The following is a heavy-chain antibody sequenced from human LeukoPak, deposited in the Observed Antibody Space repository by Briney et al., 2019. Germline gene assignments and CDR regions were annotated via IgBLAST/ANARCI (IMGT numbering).Heavy chain of an antibody. Sequence: PGGSLRLSCAASGFTFSTYNMNWVRQAPGKGLEWVSSISGSSSYIYYADSVKGRFSISRDNAKNSLYLQMNSLRAEDTAVYYCARDLLGWELHYFDYWGQGTLVTISS. D-gene: IGHD1-26*01. CDR2: ISGSSSYI. J-gene: IGHJ4*02. V-gene: IGHV3-21*01. CDR1: GFTFSTYN. CDR3: ARDLLGWELHYFDY.